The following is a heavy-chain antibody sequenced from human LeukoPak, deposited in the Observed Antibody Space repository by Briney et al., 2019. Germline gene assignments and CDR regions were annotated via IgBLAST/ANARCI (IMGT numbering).Heavy chain of an antibody. J-gene: IGHJ4*02. CDR1: GFTFSSYA. D-gene: IGHD6-19*01. Sequence: GGSLRLSCAASGFTFSSYAMSWVRQAPGKGLEWVSAISGSGGSTYHADSVKGRFTISRDNSKNTLYLQMNSLRAEDTAVYYCAKRVRIAVAGTGFDYWGQGTLVTVSS. V-gene: IGHV3-23*01. CDR2: ISGSGGST. CDR3: AKRVRIAVAGTGFDY.